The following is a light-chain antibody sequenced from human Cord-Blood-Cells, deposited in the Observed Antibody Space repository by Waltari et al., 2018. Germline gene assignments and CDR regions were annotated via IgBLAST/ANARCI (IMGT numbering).Light chain of an antibody. V-gene: IGKV3-15*01. CDR3: QQYNNWPPILNS. CDR2: GAS. CDR1: QSVSSN. J-gene: IGKJ2*03. Sequence: EIVMTQSPATLSVSPGERATLSCRASQSVSSNLAWYQQKPGQAPRLLIYGASTRATGIPARFSGSGSGTEFTLTISSLQSEDFAVYYCQQYNNWPPILNSFGHGTKLEIK.